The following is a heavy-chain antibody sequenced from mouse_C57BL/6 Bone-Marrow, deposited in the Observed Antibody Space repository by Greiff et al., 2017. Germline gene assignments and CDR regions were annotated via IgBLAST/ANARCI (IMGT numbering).Heavy chain of an antibody. V-gene: IGHV8-12*01. D-gene: IGHD2-14*01. CDR3: ARKGPYRRGAMDY. J-gene: IGHJ4*01. Sequence: VKLVESGPGILQSSQTLSLTCSFSGFSLSTSGMGVSWIRQPSGKGLEWLAHIYWDDDKRYNPSLKSRLTISKDTSRNQVFLKITSVDTADTATYYCARKGPYRRGAMDYWGQGTSVTVSS. CDR2: IYWDDDK. CDR1: GFSLSTSGMG.